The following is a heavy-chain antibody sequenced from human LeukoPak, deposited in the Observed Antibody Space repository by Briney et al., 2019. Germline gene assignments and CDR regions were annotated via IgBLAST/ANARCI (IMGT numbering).Heavy chain of an antibody. V-gene: IGHV1-18*01. CDR3: ARIPYYDFWSGKGGYYFDY. Sequence: ASVKVSCKASGYTFTSYGISWVRQAPGQGLEWMGWISAYNGNTNYAQKLQGRATMTTDTSTSTAYMELRSLRSDDTAVYYCARIPYYDFWSGKGGYYFDYWGQGTLVTVSS. J-gene: IGHJ4*02. CDR2: ISAYNGNT. D-gene: IGHD3-3*01. CDR1: GYTFTSYG.